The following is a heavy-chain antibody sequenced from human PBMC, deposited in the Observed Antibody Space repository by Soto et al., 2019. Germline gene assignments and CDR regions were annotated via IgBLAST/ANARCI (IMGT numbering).Heavy chain of an antibody. J-gene: IGHJ4*02. D-gene: IGHD5-12*01. Sequence: EVQLVESGGGLVQPGGSLRLSCAASGFTFNNYWMCWVRQSPVKGLEWVANIKQDGGAKYYVDSVKGRFTIFRDNAKNSLYLQMNNLSVEDTAVYYCAREGGGYDLHWGQGTLVTVSS. CDR2: IKQDGGAK. CDR3: AREGGGYDLH. CDR1: GFTFNNYW. V-gene: IGHV3-7*05.